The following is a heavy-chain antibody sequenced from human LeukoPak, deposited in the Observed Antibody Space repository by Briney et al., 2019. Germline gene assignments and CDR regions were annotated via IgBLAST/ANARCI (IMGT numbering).Heavy chain of an antibody. V-gene: IGHV1-69*04. CDR2: IIPFLRVA. Sequence: ASVKVSCKASGGTFNSYAISWVRQAPGQGLEWMGRIIPFLRVANYAQKFQGRVTITADRSTRTAYMELSSLRSEDTAVYYCANTRPISSAWTLQPDRYYGVDVWGQGTTVTVSS. CDR3: ANTRPISSAWTLQPDRYYGVDV. D-gene: IGHD6-19*01. CDR1: GGTFNSYA. J-gene: IGHJ6*02.